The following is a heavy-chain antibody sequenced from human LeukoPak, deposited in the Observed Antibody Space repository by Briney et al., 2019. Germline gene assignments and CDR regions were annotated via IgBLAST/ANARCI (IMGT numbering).Heavy chain of an antibody. Sequence: SETLSLXCAVYGGSFSGYYWSWIRQPPGKGLEWIGEINHSGSTNYNPSLKSRVTISVDTSKNQFSLKLSSVTAADTAVYYCARGYSSSWSRYWGQGTLVTVSS. CDR3: ARGYSSSWSRY. CDR2: INHSGST. J-gene: IGHJ4*02. D-gene: IGHD6-13*01. V-gene: IGHV4-34*01. CDR1: GGSFSGYY.